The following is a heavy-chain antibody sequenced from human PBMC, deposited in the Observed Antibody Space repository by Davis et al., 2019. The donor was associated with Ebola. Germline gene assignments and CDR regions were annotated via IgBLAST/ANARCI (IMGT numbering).Heavy chain of an antibody. CDR2: ITSSGGST. CDR3: AKGGSGWPSDYSYGLGV. J-gene: IGHJ6*04. CDR1: GFTFSSYA. Sequence: PGGSLRLSCAASGFTFSSYAMTWARQVPGKGLEWVSAITSSGGSTYYGDSVKGRFTISRDNSKNTLYLQMNSLRVDDTAVYYCAKGGSGWPSDYSYGLGVWGKGTTVTVSS. V-gene: IGHV3-23*01. D-gene: IGHD6-19*01.